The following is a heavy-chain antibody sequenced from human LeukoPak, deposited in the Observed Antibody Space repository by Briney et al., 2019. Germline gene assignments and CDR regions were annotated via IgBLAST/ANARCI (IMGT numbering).Heavy chain of an antibody. V-gene: IGHV3-23*01. D-gene: IGHD2-21*02. CDR3: AKGPYCGGDCYPGVDAFDI. CDR1: GFTVSNNY. CDR2: ISGSGVSP. Sequence: GGSLRLSCAASGFTVSNNYMSWVRQAPGKGLEWVSAISGSGVSPYYTDSVKGRFTISRDNSKNTLYLQMNSLRAEDTALYYCAKGPYCGGDCYPGVDAFDIWGQGTMVTVSS. J-gene: IGHJ3*02.